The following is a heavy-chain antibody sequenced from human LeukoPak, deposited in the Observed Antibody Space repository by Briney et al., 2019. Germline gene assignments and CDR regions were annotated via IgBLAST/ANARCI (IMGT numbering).Heavy chain of an antibody. J-gene: IGHJ3*02. CDR1: GYTFTGYY. Sequence: ASVKVSCKASGYTFTGYYMHWVRQAPGQGLEWMGWINPNSGGTNYAQKFQGRVTMTRDTSISTAYMELSSLRSEDTAVYYCARGERFCSGTSCYDDAFDIWGQGTMVTVSS. CDR2: INPNSGGT. CDR3: ARGERFCSGTSCYDDAFDI. D-gene: IGHD2-15*01. V-gene: IGHV1-2*02.